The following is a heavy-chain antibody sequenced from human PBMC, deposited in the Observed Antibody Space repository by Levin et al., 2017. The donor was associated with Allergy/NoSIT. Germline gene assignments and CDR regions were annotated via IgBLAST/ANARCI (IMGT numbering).Heavy chain of an antibody. D-gene: IGHD3-10*01. V-gene: IGHV3-33*01. CDR1: GFSFSRYG. J-gene: IGHJ6*03. CDR3: ARMGGSGTRYYYYMDV. CDR2: IWNDGSNK. Sequence: GGSLRLSCAASGFSFSRYGMQWVRQAPGKGLEWVARIWNDGSNKDYADSVKGRFTVSRDNSKNRLYLQMDSLRVEDTAVYYCARMGGSGTRYYYYMDVWGKGTTVTVSS.